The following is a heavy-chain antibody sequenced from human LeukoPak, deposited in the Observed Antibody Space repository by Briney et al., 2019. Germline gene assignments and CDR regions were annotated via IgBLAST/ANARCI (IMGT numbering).Heavy chain of an antibody. V-gene: IGHV2-5*02. CDR3: AHRQHGSGSYNVNWFDP. CDR1: GFSLSTSGVG. D-gene: IGHD3-10*01. Sequence: SGPTLVKPTQTLTLTCTFSGFSLSTSGVGVGWIRQPPGKALEWLALIYWDDDKRYSPSLKSRLTITKDTSKNQVILTMTNMDPFETTPYFRAHRQHGSGSYNVNWFDPWGQGTLVTVSS. J-gene: IGHJ5*02. CDR2: IYWDDDK.